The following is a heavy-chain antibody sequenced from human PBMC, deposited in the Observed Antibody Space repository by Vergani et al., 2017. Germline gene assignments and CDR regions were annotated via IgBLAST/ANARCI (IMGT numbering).Heavy chain of an antibody. D-gene: IGHD6-13*01. Sequence: QVQLQQWGAGLLKPSETLSLTCAVYGGSFSGYYWSWIRQPPGKGLEWIGEINHSGSTNYNPSLKSPVTISVDTSKNQFSLKLSSVTAADTAVYYCARGDFHFGAWRSSNPFDPWGQGTLVTVSS. V-gene: IGHV4-34*01. CDR2: INHSGST. CDR1: GGSFSGYY. CDR3: ARGDFHFGAWRSSNPFDP. J-gene: IGHJ5*02.